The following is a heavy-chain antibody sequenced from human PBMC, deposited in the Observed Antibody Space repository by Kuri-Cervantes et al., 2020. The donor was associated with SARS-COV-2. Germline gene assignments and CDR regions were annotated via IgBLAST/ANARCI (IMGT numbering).Heavy chain of an antibody. CDR2: MSGGGYS. J-gene: IGHJ4*02. Sequence: GESLKISCAASGFSFSTYAMSWVRQAPGEGLEWVSGMSGGGYSHYAGSVKGRFTISRDNSKNTLYLQMDSLRAEDTAVYYCARDGYDLWSNEYYFDYWGQGTLVTVSS. D-gene: IGHD3-3*01. V-gene: IGHV3-23*01. CDR3: ARDGYDLWSNEYYFDY. CDR1: GFSFSTYA.